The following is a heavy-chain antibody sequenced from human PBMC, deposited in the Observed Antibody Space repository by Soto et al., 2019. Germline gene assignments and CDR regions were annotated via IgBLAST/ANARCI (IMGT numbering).Heavy chain of an antibody. CDR2: ISGSGGST. D-gene: IGHD2-2*02. CDR1: GFTFSSYA. J-gene: IGHJ4*02. V-gene: IGHV3-23*01. CDR3: AKEKDIVVVPAAIHGGGYYFDY. Sequence: PXESLRLSCAASGFTFSSYAMSWVRQAPGKGLEWVSAISGSGGSTYYADSVKGRFTISRDNSKNTLYLQMNSLRAEETAVYYCAKEKDIVVVPAAIHGGGYYFDYWGQGTLVTVSS.